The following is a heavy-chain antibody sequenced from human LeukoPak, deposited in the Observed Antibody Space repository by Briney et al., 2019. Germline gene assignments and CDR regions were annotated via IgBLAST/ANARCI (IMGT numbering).Heavy chain of an antibody. D-gene: IGHD5-18*01. CDR3: ATYRQVLLPFES. J-gene: IGHJ4*02. V-gene: IGHV3-23*01. CDR2: IFPSGGEI. Sequence: GGSLRLSCAASGFTFSTFAMLWVRQPPGKGLEWVSSIFPSGGEIHYADSVRGRFTISRDNSKSILSLQMNSLRAEDTAIYYCATYRQVLLPFESWGQGTLDTVSS. CDR1: GFTFSTFA.